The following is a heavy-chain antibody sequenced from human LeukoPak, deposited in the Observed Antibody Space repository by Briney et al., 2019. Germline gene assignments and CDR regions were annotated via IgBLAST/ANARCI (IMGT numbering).Heavy chain of an antibody. J-gene: IGHJ4*02. V-gene: IGHV3-21*01. Sequence: GGSLRLSCAASGFTFSSYSMNWVRQAPGKGLEWVSSISSSSSYIYYADSVKGRFTISRDYAKNSVYLQMNSLRAEDTAVYYCARDVYGSGTFSDYWGQGTLVTVSS. D-gene: IGHD3-10*01. CDR1: GFTFSSYS. CDR2: ISSSSSYI. CDR3: ARDVYGSGTFSDY.